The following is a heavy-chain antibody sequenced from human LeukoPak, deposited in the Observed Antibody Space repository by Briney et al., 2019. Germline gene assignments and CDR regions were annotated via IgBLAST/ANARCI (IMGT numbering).Heavy chain of an antibody. CDR2: IYSGGST. V-gene: IGHV3-53*01. CDR1: GFSFSYYA. Sequence: GGSLRLSCAASGFSFSYYAMSWVRQAPGKGLEWVSVIYSGGSTYYADSVKGRFTISRDNSKNTLYLQMNSLRAEDTAVYYCASVKGSNLDYWGQGTLVTVPS. D-gene: IGHD4-11*01. CDR3: ASVKGSNLDY. J-gene: IGHJ4*02.